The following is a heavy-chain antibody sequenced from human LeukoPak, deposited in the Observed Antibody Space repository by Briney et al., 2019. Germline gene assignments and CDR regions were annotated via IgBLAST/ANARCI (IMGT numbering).Heavy chain of an antibody. J-gene: IGHJ4*02. CDR2: IYYSGST. Sequence: SETLSLTCTVSGGSISSGGYYWSWIRQHPGKGLEWIGYIYYSGSTYYNPSLKSRVTISVDTSKNQFSLKLSSVTAADTAVYYCARDGSQLWNGIDYWGQGTLVTVSS. CDR1: GGSISSGGYY. V-gene: IGHV4-31*03. CDR3: ARDGSQLWNGIDY. D-gene: IGHD5-18*01.